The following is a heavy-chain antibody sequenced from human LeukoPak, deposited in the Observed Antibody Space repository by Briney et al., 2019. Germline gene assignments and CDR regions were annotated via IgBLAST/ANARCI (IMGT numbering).Heavy chain of an antibody. CDR3: ARGPGGYDN. Sequence: GGSLRLSCAASGFTVSSNYMTWVRQAPGKGLEWVSVIFGGGSTYYADSVKGRFTISRDNSKNTLFLQMNSLRVVDTAVYYCARGPGGYDNWGQGTLVTVSS. CDR1: GFTVSSNY. J-gene: IGHJ4*02. CDR2: IFGGGST. V-gene: IGHV3-66*01. D-gene: IGHD3-16*01.